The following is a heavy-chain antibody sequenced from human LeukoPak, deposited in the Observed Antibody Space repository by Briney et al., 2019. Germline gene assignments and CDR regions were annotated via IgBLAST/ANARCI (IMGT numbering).Heavy chain of an antibody. D-gene: IGHD6-19*01. V-gene: IGHV3-74*01. CDR2: ITSDGSTT. CDR1: GFTFSNYW. CDR3: ARAAYSSGWYDY. J-gene: IGHJ4*02. Sequence: GGSPRLSCAASGFTFSNYWMHWVRQASGKGLVWVSHITSDGSTTSYADSVKGRFTISRDNAKNTLYLQMNSLSAEDTAVYYCARAAYSSGWYDYWGQGTLVTVSS.